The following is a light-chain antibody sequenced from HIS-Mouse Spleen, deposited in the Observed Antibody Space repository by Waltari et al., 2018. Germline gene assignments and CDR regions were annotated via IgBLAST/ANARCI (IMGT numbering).Light chain of an antibody. CDR3: SSYAGSNNVV. CDR2: EGS. CDR1: SRDVGSLNL. J-gene: IGLJ2*01. Sequence: QSALTQPASVSGSPDQSTPISCHGTSRDVGSLNLSSWYQQHPGKAPKLMIYEGSKRPSGVPDRFSGSKSGNTASLTVSGLQAEDEADYYCSSYAGSNNVVFGGGTKLTVL. V-gene: IGLV2-8*01.